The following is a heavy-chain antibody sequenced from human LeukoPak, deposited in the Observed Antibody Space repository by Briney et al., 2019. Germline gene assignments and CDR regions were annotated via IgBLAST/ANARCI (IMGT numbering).Heavy chain of an antibody. V-gene: IGHV1-2*02. Sequence: GASVKVSCKASGYTFTGYYMHWVRQAPGQGLEWMGWINPNSGGTNYAQKFQGRVIMTRDTSISTPYMELSRLRSDDTAVYYCARDSDSPHNWFDPWGQGTLVTVSS. J-gene: IGHJ5*02. D-gene: IGHD1-26*01. CDR1: GYTFTGYY. CDR2: INPNSGGT. CDR3: ARDSDSPHNWFDP.